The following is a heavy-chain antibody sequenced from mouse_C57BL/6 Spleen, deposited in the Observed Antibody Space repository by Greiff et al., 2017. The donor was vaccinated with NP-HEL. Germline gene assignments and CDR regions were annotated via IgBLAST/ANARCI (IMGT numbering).Heavy chain of an antibody. CDR3: ARYKVVATDYYAMDY. CDR1: GYTFTSYW. V-gene: IGHV1-53*01. J-gene: IGHJ4*01. CDR2: INPSNGGT. D-gene: IGHD1-1*01. Sequence: QVQLQQPGTELVKPGASVKLSCKASGYTFTSYWMHWVKQRPGQGLEWIGNINPSNGGTNYNEKFKSKATLTVDKSSSTAYMQLSRLTSEDSAVYYCARYKVVATDYYAMDYWGQGTSVTVSS.